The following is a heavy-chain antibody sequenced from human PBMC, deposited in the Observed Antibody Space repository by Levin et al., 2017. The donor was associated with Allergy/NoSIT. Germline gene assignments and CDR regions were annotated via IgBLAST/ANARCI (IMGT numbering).Heavy chain of an antibody. D-gene: IGHD3-16*01. Sequence: PGGSLRLSCTASGFTFGDYAMSWFRQAPGKGLEWVGFIRSKAYGGTTEYAASVKGRFTISRDDSKSIAYLQMNSLKTEDTAVYYCTSMLYSGAFDIWGQGTMVTVSS. V-gene: IGHV3-49*03. CDR3: TSMLYSGAFDI. CDR1: GFTFGDYA. CDR2: IRSKAYGGTT. J-gene: IGHJ3*02.